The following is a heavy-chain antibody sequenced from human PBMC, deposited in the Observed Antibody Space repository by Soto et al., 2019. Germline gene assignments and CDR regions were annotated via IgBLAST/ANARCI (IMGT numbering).Heavy chain of an antibody. J-gene: IGHJ1*01. CDR1: SYTFTSYG. CDR2: ISAYNGNT. D-gene: IGHD6-13*01. CDR3: ALTYSSSWYWFYFQH. Sequence: ASVKVSCKASSYTFTSYGISWVRQAPGQGLEWMGWISAYNGNTNYAQKLQGRVTMTTDTSTSTAYMELRSLRSDDTAVYYCALTYSSSWYWFYFQHWGQGTLVTVSS. V-gene: IGHV1-18*01.